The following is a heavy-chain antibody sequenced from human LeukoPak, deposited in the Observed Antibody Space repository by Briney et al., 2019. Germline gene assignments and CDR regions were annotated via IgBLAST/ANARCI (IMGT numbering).Heavy chain of an antibody. V-gene: IGHV6-1*01. CDR1: RGRVSSNSAA. CDR3: VREEGQGTARMFDC. J-gene: IGHJ4*02. D-gene: IGHD1-7*01. CDR2: TYYRSKWYS. Sequence: SQTPSLTWAISRGRVSSNSAAWNWIRPSPSKGPEWAGRTYYRSKWYSAYAVSVKSRITINSDTSKNQFSLQLNSVTPEDAAVYYCVREEGQGTARMFDCWGQGIPVTVSS.